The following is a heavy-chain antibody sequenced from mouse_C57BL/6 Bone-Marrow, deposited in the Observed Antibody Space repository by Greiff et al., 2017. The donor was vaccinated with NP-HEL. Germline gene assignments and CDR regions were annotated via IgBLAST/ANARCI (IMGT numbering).Heavy chain of an antibody. V-gene: IGHV1-81*01. CDR2: IYPRSGNN. D-gene: IGHD1-1*01. J-gene: IGHJ4*01. CDR3: ARSGVTTVPPIDY. Sequence: VQLQQSGAELARPGASVKLSCKASGYTFTSYGISWVTQRTGQGLEWIGEIYPRSGNNYYNEKLKGKATLTADKSSSTAYMELRSLTSDDSAVYFCARSGVTTVPPIDYWGQGTSVTVSS. CDR1: GYTFTSYG.